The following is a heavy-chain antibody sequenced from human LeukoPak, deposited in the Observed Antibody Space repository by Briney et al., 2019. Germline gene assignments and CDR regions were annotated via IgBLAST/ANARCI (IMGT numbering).Heavy chain of an antibody. CDR1: GYTFTSYG. CDR3: ARDLPSEQWLVRGSYYYYYYMDV. V-gene: IGHV1-18*01. Sequence: GGSVKVSCRASGYTFTSYGISRVRQAPGQGLEWMGWISAYNGNTNYAQKLQGRVTKTTDTSTSTAYMELRSLRSDDTAVYYCARDLPSEQWLVRGSYYYYYYMDVWGKGTTVTVSS. D-gene: IGHD6-19*01. CDR2: ISAYNGNT. J-gene: IGHJ6*03.